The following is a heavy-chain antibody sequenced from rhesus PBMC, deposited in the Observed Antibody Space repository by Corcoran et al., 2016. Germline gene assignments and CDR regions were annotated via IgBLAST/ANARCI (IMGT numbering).Heavy chain of an antibody. J-gene: IGHJ4*01. CDR1: GFTFGSYA. Sequence: QVQLVQSGAEVKKPGASVKVSCKASGFTFGSYAIRWVRQAPGPGLAWMGVIIPLFGITNYAEKFQGRVTITADTSTSTAYMELSSLRSEDTAVYYCARGRHYYGSGSLGLFDYWGQGVLVTVSS. V-gene: IGHV1-198*02. CDR3: ARGRHYYGSGSLGLFDY. CDR2: IIPLFGIT. D-gene: IGHD3-28*01.